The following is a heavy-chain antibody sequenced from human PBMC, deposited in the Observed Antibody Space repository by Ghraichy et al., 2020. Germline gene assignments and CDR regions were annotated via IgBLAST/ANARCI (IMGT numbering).Heavy chain of an antibody. CDR2: ITSSSYI. V-gene: IGHV3-21*01. J-gene: IGHJ6*02. Sequence: GGSLRLSCAASGFTFSSYTMSWVRQAPGKGLEWVSSITSSSYIYYADSVKGRFTISRDNAKNSLYLQMNSLRAEDTAVYYCARGRQQLLDGKSSYHGMDVWGQGTTVTVSS. D-gene: IGHD6-13*01. CDR1: GFTFSSYT. CDR3: ARGRQQLLDGKSSYHGMDV.